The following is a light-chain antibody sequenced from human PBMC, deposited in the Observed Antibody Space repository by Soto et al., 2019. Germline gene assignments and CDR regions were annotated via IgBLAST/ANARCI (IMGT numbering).Light chain of an antibody. Sequence: QSELTQPPSVSAAPGQKVTISCSGSSSNIGGNSVSWYQQLPGTAPKLLIYDDNKRPSGIPDRFSGSKSGTSATLGITGFQTGDEADYYCGSWDSSLSAYDFGTGTKVTVL. J-gene: IGLJ1*01. CDR2: DDN. CDR3: GSWDSSLSAYD. V-gene: IGLV1-51*01. CDR1: SSNIGGNS.